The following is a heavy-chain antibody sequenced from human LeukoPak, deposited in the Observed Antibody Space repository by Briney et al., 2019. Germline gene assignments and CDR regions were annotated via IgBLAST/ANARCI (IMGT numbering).Heavy chain of an antibody. CDR3: ARGRVSSSTWYSTYYYYFYMDV. Sequence: SETLSLTCAVYGGSFSGYYWSWMRQPPGKGLEWIGEINHSGSTNYNPSLKSRVTISVDTSKNQFSLKLRSVTAADTAVYFCARGRVSSSTWYSTYYYYFYMDVWGKGTTVTVSS. CDR2: INHSGST. J-gene: IGHJ6*03. D-gene: IGHD6-13*01. V-gene: IGHV4-34*01. CDR1: GGSFSGYY.